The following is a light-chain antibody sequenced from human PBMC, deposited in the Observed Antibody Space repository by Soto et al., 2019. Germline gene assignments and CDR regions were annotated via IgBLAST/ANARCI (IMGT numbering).Light chain of an antibody. J-gene: IGKJ1*01. Sequence: DIVMTQSPDSLAVSLGERATINCKSSQSVLSSSNNKNYLAWYQQKPGQRPKLLIYWASTRESGVPDRFSGSGSGTDFSLTISSLQAEDVAVYYCHQYYSTPWTFGQGTKVEIK. CDR1: QSVLSSSNNKNY. V-gene: IGKV4-1*01. CDR2: WAS. CDR3: HQYYSTPWT.